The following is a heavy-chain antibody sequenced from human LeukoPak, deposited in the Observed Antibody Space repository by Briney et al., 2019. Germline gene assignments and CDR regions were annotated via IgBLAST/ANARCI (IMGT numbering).Heavy chain of an antibody. V-gene: IGHV4-4*02. CDR2: IYHGGDT. J-gene: IGHJ4*02. CDR1: GGSIYSHSC. Sequence: SETLSLTCSLSGGSIYSHSCWCWVRQPPGQGLEWIGEIYHGGDTNYDPSLKSRVSMSVDKSKNHFSLNLSSVTAADTAMYYCASHIKVLGTRGFDYWGQGALVTVSS. D-gene: IGHD2/OR15-2a*01. CDR3: ASHIKVLGTRGFDY.